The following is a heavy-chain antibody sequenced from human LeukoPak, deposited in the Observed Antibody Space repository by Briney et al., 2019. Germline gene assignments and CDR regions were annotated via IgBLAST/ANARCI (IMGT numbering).Heavy chain of an antibody. V-gene: IGHV1-18*01. J-gene: IGHJ4*02. CDR2: ISAYGNT. CDR1: GYTFTIYG. Sequence: ASVKVSCKTSGYTFTIYGISWVRQAPGQGLEWMGLISAYGNTNYAQNLQGRVNMTTDTSTSTAYMELRSLRSDDTAVYYCARGIIGYYFDYWGQGTLVTVSS. D-gene: IGHD2-15*01. CDR3: ARGIIGYYFDY.